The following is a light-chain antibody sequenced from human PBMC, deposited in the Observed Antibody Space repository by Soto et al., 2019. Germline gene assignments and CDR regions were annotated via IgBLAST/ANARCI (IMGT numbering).Light chain of an antibody. V-gene: IGLV1-40*01. CDR3: QSYDSTLSARYV. Sequence: QSVLTQPPSVSGAPGQRFTISCTGISSNIGAGYDVHWYQQRPGTAPKLLIFGNINRPSGVTDRFHGSKSGTSASLAITGIQAEDEGDYYCQSYDSTLSARYVFGTGNKLTVL. J-gene: IGLJ1*01. CDR2: GNI. CDR1: SSNIGAGYD.